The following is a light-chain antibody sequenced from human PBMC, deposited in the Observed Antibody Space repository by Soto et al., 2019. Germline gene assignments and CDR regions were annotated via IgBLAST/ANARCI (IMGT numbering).Light chain of an antibody. Sequence: EFVLTQSPGTLSLSPGERATLSCRAGQSVSSNYLAWYQQKPGQAPRLLIYGASSRATGIPDRFSGSGSGTDFTLTISILEPEDFAVYYCQQYGGSALFTFGPGTKVDIK. CDR1: QSVSSNY. V-gene: IGKV3-20*01. J-gene: IGKJ3*01. CDR3: QQYGGSALFT. CDR2: GAS.